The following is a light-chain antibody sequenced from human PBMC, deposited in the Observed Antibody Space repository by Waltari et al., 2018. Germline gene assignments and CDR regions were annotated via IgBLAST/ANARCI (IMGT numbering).Light chain of an antibody. CDR1: LSVLYSPNNKNY. Sequence: DIVMTQSPDSLAVSLGERATINCKSSLSVLYSPNNKNYLAWYQHKPGQPPKLLLYWSSTREAGVPDRFSGSGSGTDFTLTISSLQAEDVAVYYCQQYYSTPWTFGRGTKVEIK. V-gene: IGKV4-1*01. CDR3: QQYYSTPWT. CDR2: WSS. J-gene: IGKJ1*01.